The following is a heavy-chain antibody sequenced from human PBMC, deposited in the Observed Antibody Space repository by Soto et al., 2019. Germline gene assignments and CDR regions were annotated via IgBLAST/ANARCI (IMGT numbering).Heavy chain of an antibody. CDR1: GFSHSTSGVA. CDR2: IYWNDDK. CDR3: ARLLSAALFSYDL. Sequence: SGPTLVNPTQTLTLTCTLSGFSHSTSGVAVGWIRQPPGQALEWLGHIYWNDDKYYSTSLKSRLSLSKDTSKNQVVHTMTNVDPLDTGTYYCARLLSAALFSYDLWGQGTLVTVSS. V-gene: IGHV2-5*01. D-gene: IGHD1-26*01. J-gene: IGHJ5*02.